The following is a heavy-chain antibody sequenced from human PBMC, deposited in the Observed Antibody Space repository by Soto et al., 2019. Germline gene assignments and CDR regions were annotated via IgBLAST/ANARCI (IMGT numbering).Heavy chain of an antibody. J-gene: IGHJ5*02. CDR1: GYTFTSYY. D-gene: IGHD3-16*02. Sequence: QVQLVQSGAEVKKPGASVKVSCKASGYTFTSYYMHWVRQAPGQGLEWMGIINPSGGSTSYAQKFQGRVTMTRDTSTSTVYMELSSLRSEDTAVYYCARGFYDYIWGSYRWSWFDPWGQGTLVTVSS. CDR3: ARGFYDYIWGSYRWSWFDP. V-gene: IGHV1-46*03. CDR2: INPSGGST.